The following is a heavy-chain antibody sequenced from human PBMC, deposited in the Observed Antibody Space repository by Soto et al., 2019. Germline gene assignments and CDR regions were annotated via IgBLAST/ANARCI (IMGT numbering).Heavy chain of an antibody. V-gene: IGHV4-31*03. CDR3: ARAGGLTWSGYPPYYFDY. D-gene: IGHD3-3*01. J-gene: IGHJ4*02. CDR1: GGSIGSGGYY. Sequence: PSETLSLTCTVSGGSIGSGGYYWSWIRQHPGKGLEWIGDINYSGSTNYNPSLKSRVTISVDTSKNQFSLKLSSVTAADTAVYYCARAGGLTWSGYPPYYFDYWGQGTLVTVSS. CDR2: INYSGST.